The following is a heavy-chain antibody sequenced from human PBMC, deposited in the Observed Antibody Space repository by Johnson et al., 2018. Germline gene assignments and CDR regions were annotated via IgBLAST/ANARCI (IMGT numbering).Heavy chain of an antibody. D-gene: IGHD2-15*01. Sequence: QVQLQESGPGLVKPSETLSLTCTVSGGSISSYYWSWIRQPPGKGLEWIGYIYYSGSTNYNPSLKSRVTISVDTSKNQFSLKLSSVTAADTAVYYCAGGCSGGSCYLYYYYYYMDVWGKGTTVTVSS. J-gene: IGHJ6*03. CDR1: GGSISSYY. CDR3: AGGCSGGSCYLYYYYYYMDV. V-gene: IGHV4-59*01. CDR2: IYYSGST.